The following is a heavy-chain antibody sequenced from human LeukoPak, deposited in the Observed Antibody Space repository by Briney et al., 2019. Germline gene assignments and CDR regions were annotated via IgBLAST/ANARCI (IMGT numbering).Heavy chain of an antibody. Sequence: SETLSLTCTVSGGSISSSSYYWGWIRQPPGKGLEWIGSIYYSGSTYYNPSLKSRVTISVDTSKNQFSLKLSSVTAADTAVYYCARWGYDYVWGSYRFWGQGTLVTVSS. D-gene: IGHD3-16*02. J-gene: IGHJ4*02. V-gene: IGHV4-39*07. CDR3: ARWGYDYVWGSYRF. CDR2: IYYSGST. CDR1: GGSISSSSYY.